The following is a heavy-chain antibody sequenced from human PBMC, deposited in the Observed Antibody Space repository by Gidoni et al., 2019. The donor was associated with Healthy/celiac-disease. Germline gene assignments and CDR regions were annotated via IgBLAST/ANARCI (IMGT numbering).Heavy chain of an antibody. V-gene: IGHV3-74*01. Sequence: EVQLVESGGGLVQPGGSLRLSCADVGFTFSSYWMHWVRQAPGKGLVWVPRFNSDGSSTSYADSVKDRFTISRDNAKNTLYLQMNSLRAEDTAVYYCARVGVGAKGTFDYWGQGTLVTVSS. CDR1: GFTFSSYW. CDR3: ARVGVGAKGTFDY. D-gene: IGHD1-26*01. CDR2: FNSDGSST. J-gene: IGHJ4*02.